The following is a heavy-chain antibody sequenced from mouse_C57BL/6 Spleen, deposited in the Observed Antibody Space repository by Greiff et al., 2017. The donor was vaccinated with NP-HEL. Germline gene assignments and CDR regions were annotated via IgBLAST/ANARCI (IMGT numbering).Heavy chain of an antibody. Sequence: QVQLQQPGAELVKPGASVKMSCKASGYTFTSYWITWVKQRPGQGLEWIGDIYPGSGSTNYNQKFKGKATLTVDTSSSTAYMQLSSLTSEDSAVYYCARCGDSWDLYWGQGTTLTVSS. CDR2: IYPGSGST. D-gene: IGHD4-1*01. CDR3: ARCGDSWDLY. V-gene: IGHV1-55*01. CDR1: GYTFTSYW. J-gene: IGHJ2*01.